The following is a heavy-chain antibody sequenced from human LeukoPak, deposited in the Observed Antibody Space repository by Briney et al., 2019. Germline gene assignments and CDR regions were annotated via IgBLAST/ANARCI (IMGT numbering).Heavy chain of an antibody. CDR3: ARLYYGAYNPNWFDP. V-gene: IGHV3-21*01. Sequence: GGSLRLSCAASGFTFSSYSMNWVRQAPGKGLEWVSSISSSSSYIYYADSVKGRFTIPRDNAKNSLYLQMNSLRAEDTAVYYCARLYYGAYNPNWFDPWGQGTLVTVSS. D-gene: IGHD1-14*01. J-gene: IGHJ5*02. CDR2: ISSSSSYI. CDR1: GFTFSSYS.